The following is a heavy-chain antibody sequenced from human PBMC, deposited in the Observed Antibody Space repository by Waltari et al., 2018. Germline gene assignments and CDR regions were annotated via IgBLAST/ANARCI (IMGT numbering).Heavy chain of an antibody. CDR3: AKGGISGVVMFY. Sequence: EVQLLESGGGLVQPGGSLRLSCAASGFNFSNYAMSWVRQAPGKGLEGVSGISDNGGRTKYIESVKGRFSISRDNSNNTLNLQMNSMRAEDTAVYYCAKGGISGVVMFYWGPGTLVTVSS. J-gene: IGHJ4*02. D-gene: IGHD3-3*01. V-gene: IGHV3-23*01. CDR2: ISDNGGRT. CDR1: GFNFSNYA.